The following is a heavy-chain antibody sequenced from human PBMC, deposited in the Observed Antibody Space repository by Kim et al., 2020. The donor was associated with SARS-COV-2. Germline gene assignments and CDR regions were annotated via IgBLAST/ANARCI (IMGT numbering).Heavy chain of an antibody. CDR2: ISSSSSTL. D-gene: IGHD2-2*02. J-gene: IGHJ4*02. V-gene: IGHV3-48*02. Sequence: GGSLRLSCAASGFTFSRYSMNWVRQAPGKGLEWVSHISSSSSTLYSAASVKGRFTISRDNAKNPLYQQMNSLRDEDTAVYYCARDDCSSTSCYSDYWGQGTLVTVSS. CDR1: GFTFSRYS. CDR3: ARDDCSSTSCYSDY.